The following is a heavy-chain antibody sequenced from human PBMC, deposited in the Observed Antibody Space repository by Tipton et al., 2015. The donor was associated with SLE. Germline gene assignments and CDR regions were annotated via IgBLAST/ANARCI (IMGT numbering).Heavy chain of an antibody. CDR1: GFTVSNSQ. CDR3: ARGSTARGLDF. CDR2: IYTGGST. Sequence: SLRLSCAASGFTVSNSQMNWVRQAPGKGLEWVSVIYTGGSTYYADSVRGRFTISRDNAKNSLSLQMNSLRTEDTAVYYCARGSTARGLDFWGQGTLVTVSS. D-gene: IGHD1-26*01. J-gene: IGHJ4*02. V-gene: IGHV3-53*01.